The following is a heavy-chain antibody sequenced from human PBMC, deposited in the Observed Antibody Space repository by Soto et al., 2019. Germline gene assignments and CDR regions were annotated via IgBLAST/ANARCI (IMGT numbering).Heavy chain of an antibody. J-gene: IGHJ5*02. Sequence: SETLSLTCAVYGGSFSGYYWSWIRQPPGKGLEWIGEINHSGSTNYNPSLKSRVTISVDTSKNQFSLKLSSVTAADTAVYYCARGPNYDFWSGYANWFDPWGQGTLVTVSS. CDR2: INHSGST. V-gene: IGHV4-34*01. CDR1: GGSFSGYY. CDR3: ARGPNYDFWSGYANWFDP. D-gene: IGHD3-3*01.